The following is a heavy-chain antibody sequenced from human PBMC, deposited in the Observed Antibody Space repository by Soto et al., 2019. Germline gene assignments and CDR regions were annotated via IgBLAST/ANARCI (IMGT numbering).Heavy chain of an antibody. CDR2: ISWNSGSI. D-gene: IGHD6-13*01. V-gene: IGHV3-9*01. CDR1: GFTFDDYA. J-gene: IGHJ6*02. Sequence: EVQLVESGGGLVQPGRSLRLCCAASGFTFDDYAMHWVRQAPGKGLEWVSGISWNSGSIGYADSVKGRFTISRDNAKNSLYLQMNSLRAEDTAFYYCAKGDSSSFYYGMDVWGQGTTVTVSS. CDR3: AKGDSSSFYYGMDV.